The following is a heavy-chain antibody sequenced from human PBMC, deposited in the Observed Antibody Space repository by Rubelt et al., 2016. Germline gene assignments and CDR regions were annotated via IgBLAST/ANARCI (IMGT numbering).Heavy chain of an antibody. J-gene: IGHJ3*02. Sequence: QVQLVQSGAEVKKPGASVKVSCKASGYTSTSYAMHWVRQAPGQRLEWMGWINAGNGNTKYSQKFQGRGTITRDTSASTAYMELSSLRSEDTAVYYCARDLVGVVITTHDAFDIWGQGTMVTVSS. CDR2: INAGNGNT. D-gene: IGHD3-22*01. V-gene: IGHV1-3*01. CDR3: ARDLVGVVITTHDAFDI. CDR1: GYTSTSYA.